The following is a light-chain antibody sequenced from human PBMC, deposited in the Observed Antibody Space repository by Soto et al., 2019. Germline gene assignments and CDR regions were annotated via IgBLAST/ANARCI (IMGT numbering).Light chain of an antibody. CDR2: GAS. CDR3: QKYGSSPWT. Sequence: EIVLTQSPGTLSLSPGERATLSCRASQSVSSSYLAWYQQKPGQAPRLLIYGASRRATGIPHRFSGSGSGTDFTLTISRLEPEDLAVYYCQKYGSSPWTFGQGTKVEIK. V-gene: IGKV3-20*01. J-gene: IGKJ1*01. CDR1: QSVSSSY.